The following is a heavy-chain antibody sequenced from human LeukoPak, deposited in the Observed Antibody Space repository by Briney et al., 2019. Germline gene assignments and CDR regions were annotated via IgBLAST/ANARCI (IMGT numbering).Heavy chain of an antibody. Sequence: SETLSLTCTVSGGSISSSIAYWGWIRQPPRKGLDWIGSIYYSKNTYYNPSLKSRVTISADTSKNQFSLTLGSVSATDTALYYCVSPRGFSYGYFDYWGQGTLVTVSS. CDR2: IYYSKNT. J-gene: IGHJ4*02. D-gene: IGHD5-18*01. CDR1: GGSISSSIAY. V-gene: IGHV4-39*01. CDR3: VSPRGFSYGYFDY.